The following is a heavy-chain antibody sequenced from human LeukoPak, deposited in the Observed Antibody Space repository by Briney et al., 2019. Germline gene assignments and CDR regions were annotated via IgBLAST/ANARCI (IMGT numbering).Heavy chain of an antibody. J-gene: IGHJ4*02. Sequence: GGSPRLSCAASGFTFSSYAMHWVRQAPGKGLEYVSGISTNGGSTNYANSVKGRFTISRDNSKNTLYLQMASLRVEDMAVYYCARDLRGSNAYWGQGTLVTVSS. CDR3: ARDLRGSNAY. CDR2: ISTNGGST. CDR1: GFTFSSYA. V-gene: IGHV3-64*01. D-gene: IGHD1-26*01.